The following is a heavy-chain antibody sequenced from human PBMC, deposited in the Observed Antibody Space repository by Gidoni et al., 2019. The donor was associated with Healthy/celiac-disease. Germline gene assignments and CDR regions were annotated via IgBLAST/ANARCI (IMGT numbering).Heavy chain of an antibody. CDR2: ISGSGGST. D-gene: IGHD1-26*01. V-gene: IGHV3-23*01. J-gene: IGHJ4*02. Sequence: EVQLLESGGGLVQPGGSLRPSCAASRFPFSSYAMSWVRQAPGKGREWGSAISGSGGSTYYADSMTGRFTISRDNSKNTLYLQMNRLRAEDTAVYYCAKSHLCGSLDYWGQGTLVTVSS. CDR3: AKSHLCGSLDY. CDR1: RFPFSSYA.